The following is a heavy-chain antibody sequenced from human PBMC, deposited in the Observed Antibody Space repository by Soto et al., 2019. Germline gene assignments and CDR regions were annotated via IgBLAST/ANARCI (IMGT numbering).Heavy chain of an antibody. D-gene: IGHD3-10*01. CDR2: ISAYNGNT. Sequence: GASVKVSCKASGYTFTSYGISWVRQAPGQGLEWMGWISAYNGNTNYAQKLQGRVTMTTDTSTSTAYMELRSLRSDDTAVYYCAISDPVTMVRGVIILFDYWGQGTLVTVSS. J-gene: IGHJ4*02. CDR3: AISDPVTMVRGVIILFDY. V-gene: IGHV1-18*01. CDR1: GYTFTSYG.